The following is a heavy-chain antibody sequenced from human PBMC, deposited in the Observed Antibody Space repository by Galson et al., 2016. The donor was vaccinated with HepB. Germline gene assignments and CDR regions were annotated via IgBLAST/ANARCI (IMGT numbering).Heavy chain of an antibody. CDR1: GFTFSSSG. Sequence: SLRLSCAASGFTFSSSGMNWLRQAPGKGLEWVSYITGSSDFIKYADSVKGRFTVSRDNAKNSVYLHMNSLRDEYTAVYFCARNMLRAAYFDYWSQGTLVTVSS. CDR3: ARNMLRAAYFDY. D-gene: IGHD2-15*01. V-gene: IGHV3-48*02. CDR2: ITGSSDFI. J-gene: IGHJ4*02.